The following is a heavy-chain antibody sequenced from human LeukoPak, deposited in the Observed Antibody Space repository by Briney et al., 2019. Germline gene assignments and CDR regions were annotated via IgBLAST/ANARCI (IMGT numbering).Heavy chain of an antibody. D-gene: IGHD3-10*01. Sequence: SETLSLTCTVSGYSLTSGYYWGWIRQPPGKGLEWIGSIYHSGSTFYNPSLKSRVTISVGPSKNQFSLKLSSVTAADTAVYYCARDQDYYGSGSYGPDYWGQGILVTVSS. V-gene: IGHV4-38-2*02. CDR1: GYSLTSGYY. CDR3: ARDQDYYGSGSYGPDY. CDR2: IYHSGST. J-gene: IGHJ4*02.